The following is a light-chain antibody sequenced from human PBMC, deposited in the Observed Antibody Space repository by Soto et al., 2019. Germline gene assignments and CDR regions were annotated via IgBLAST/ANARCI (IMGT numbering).Light chain of an antibody. J-gene: IGKJ1*01. CDR3: QQTYSLPRT. V-gene: IGKV1-39*01. Sequence: DVPMTQSPSSLSASVGDRVTIACRASQTVSKFVNWYRQKPGKVPDLLIYSASTLYSGVPSRFSGSGSGTEFTLTISNLQPEDFATYYCQQTYSLPRTFAQGTKVE. CDR2: SAS. CDR1: QTVSKF.